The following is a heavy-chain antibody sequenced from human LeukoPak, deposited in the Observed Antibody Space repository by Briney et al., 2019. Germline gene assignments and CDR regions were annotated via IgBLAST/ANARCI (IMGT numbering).Heavy chain of an antibody. J-gene: IGHJ4*02. CDR3: ARGSGYSSSWYWYDY. V-gene: IGHV3-33*01. D-gene: IGHD6-13*01. CDR1: GFTFSTYG. CDR2: IWYNGSNK. Sequence: PGGSLRLSCAASGFTFSTYGMHWVRQAPGKGLEWVAVIWYNGSNKYYADSVKGRFTISRDNSKSTLYLQMNSLRAEDTAVYYCARGSGYSSSWYWYDYWGQGTLVTVSS.